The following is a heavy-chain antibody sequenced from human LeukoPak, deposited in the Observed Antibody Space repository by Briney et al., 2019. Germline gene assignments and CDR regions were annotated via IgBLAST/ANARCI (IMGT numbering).Heavy chain of an antibody. CDR1: GFTFSSYG. D-gene: IGHD6-13*01. CDR2: IWYDGSNK. J-gene: IGHJ5*02. CDR3: ARSIAAAGTDFDWFDP. V-gene: IGHV3-33*01. Sequence: GGSLRLSCAASGFTFSSYGMHWVRQAPGKGLEWVAVIWYDGSNKYYADSVKGRFTISRDNSKNTLYLQMNSLRAEDTAVYYCARSIAAAGTDFDWFDPWGQGTLVTVSS.